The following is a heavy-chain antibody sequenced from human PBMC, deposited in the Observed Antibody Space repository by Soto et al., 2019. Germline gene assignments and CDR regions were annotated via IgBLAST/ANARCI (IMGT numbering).Heavy chain of an antibody. CDR3: ARLYGFSGFDY. D-gene: IGHD6-25*01. J-gene: IGHJ4*02. CDR2: IHYSGST. V-gene: IGHV4-59*08. Sequence: SETLSLTCTVSGGSISSYYWSWIRQPPGKGLEWIGYIHYSGSTNYNPSLKSRVTISVDTSKNQFSLKLSSVTAADTAVYYCARLYGFSGFDYWGQGTLVTVSS. CDR1: GGSISSYY.